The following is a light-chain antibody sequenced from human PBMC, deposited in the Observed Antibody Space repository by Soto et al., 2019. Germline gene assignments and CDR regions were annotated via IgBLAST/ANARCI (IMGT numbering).Light chain of an antibody. V-gene: IGKV3-15*01. J-gene: IGKJ2*01. CDR3: QKYKNWPPYT. Sequence: EVVMTQSPVTLSVSPGERATLSCRASQSLSTNLDWYQQKPGQAPRLLIYGASTKATGTPARFSGSGSGTEFTHTISSLKSEDFAVYHCQKYKNWPPYTFGQGTKQESK. CDR1: QSLSTN. CDR2: GAS.